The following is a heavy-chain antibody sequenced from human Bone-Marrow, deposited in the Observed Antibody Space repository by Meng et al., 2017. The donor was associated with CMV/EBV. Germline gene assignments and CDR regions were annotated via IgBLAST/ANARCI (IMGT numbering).Heavy chain of an antibody. J-gene: IGHJ6*01. V-gene: IGHV4-61*01. Sequence: SETLSLTCTVSGGSVSSGSYYWSWIRQPPGKGLEWIGYIYYSGSTNYNPSLKSRVTISVDTSKNQFSLKLSSVTAADTAVYYCARVIPAALYGMDVWGQGTTVTVSS. CDR3: ARVIPAALYGMDV. CDR1: GGSVSSGSYY. D-gene: IGHD2-2*01. CDR2: IYYSGST.